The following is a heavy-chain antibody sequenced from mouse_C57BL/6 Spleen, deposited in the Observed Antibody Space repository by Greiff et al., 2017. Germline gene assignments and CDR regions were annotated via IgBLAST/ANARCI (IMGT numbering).Heavy chain of an antibody. J-gene: IGHJ2*01. CDR2: ISYDGSN. CDR3: ARDRGDYDGTGYYFDY. CDR1: GYSITSVYY. D-gene: IGHD2-4*01. Sequence: DVQLQESGPGLVKPSPSLSLTCSVTGYSITSVYYWNWIRQFPGNKLEWMGYISYDGSNNYNPSLKNRISITRDTSKNQFFLKLNSVTTEDPATYYCARDRGDYDGTGYYFDYWGQGTTLTVSS. V-gene: IGHV3-6*01.